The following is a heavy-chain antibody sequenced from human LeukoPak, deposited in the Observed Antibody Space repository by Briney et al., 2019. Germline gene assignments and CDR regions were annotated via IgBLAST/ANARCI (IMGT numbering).Heavy chain of an antibody. V-gene: IGHV1-8*03. Sequence: ASVKVSCKASGYTFTSYDINWVRQATGQGPEWMGWMNPNSGNTGYAQKFQGRVTITRNTSISTAYMELSSLRSEDTAVYYCARRSYDFWSGYYTPYYYYYMDVWGKGTTVTVSS. CDR1: GYTFTSYD. CDR2: MNPNSGNT. D-gene: IGHD3-3*01. CDR3: ARRSYDFWSGYYTPYYYYYMDV. J-gene: IGHJ6*03.